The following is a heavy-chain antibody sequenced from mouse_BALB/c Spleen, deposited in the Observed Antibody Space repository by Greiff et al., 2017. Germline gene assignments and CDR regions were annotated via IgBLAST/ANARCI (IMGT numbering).Heavy chain of an antibody. CDR1: GFNIKDTY. Sequence: VQLQQSGAELVKPGASVKLSCTASGFNIKDTYMRWVKQRPEQGLEWIGRIDPANGNTKYDPKFQGKATITADTSSNTAYRQLSSLTSEDTAVCYCARLGGYAMDYWGQGTSVTVSS. D-gene: IGHD4-1*01. CDR2: IDPANGNT. CDR3: ARLGGYAMDY. J-gene: IGHJ4*01. V-gene: IGHV14-3*02.